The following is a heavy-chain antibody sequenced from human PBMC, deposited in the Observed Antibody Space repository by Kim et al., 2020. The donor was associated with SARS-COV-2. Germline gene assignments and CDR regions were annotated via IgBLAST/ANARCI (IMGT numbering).Heavy chain of an antibody. V-gene: IGHV3-49*03. CDR1: GFTLGDYA. Sequence: GGSLRLSCTASGFTLGDYAMSWFRQAPGKGLEWVGLIRSKAYGGTTEYAASVKGRFTISRDDSKSIAYLQMNSLKTEDTAVYYCTSYLPSGSFDYWGQGTLVTVSS. CDR3: TSYLPSGSFDY. CDR2: IRSKAYGGTT. D-gene: IGHD1-26*01. J-gene: IGHJ4*02.